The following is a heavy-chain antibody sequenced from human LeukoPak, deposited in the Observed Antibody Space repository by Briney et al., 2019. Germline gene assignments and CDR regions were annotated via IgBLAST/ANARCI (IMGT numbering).Heavy chain of an antibody. Sequence: PGGSLRLSCAASGFTFSSYSMNWVRQAPGKGLEWVSSISSSSSYIYYADSVKGRFTISRDNAKNSLYLQMNSLRAEDTAVYYCARATYDRGAFDIWGQGTMVTVSS. V-gene: IGHV3-21*01. J-gene: IGHJ3*02. D-gene: IGHD3-22*01. CDR1: GFTFSSYS. CDR2: ISSSSSYI. CDR3: ARATYDRGAFDI.